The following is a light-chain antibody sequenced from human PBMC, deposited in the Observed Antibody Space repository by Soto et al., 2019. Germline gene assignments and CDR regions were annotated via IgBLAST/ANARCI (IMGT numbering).Light chain of an antibody. J-gene: IGLJ1*01. CDR1: NSNLGAGYD. CDR3: SSYAGSDNYV. Sequence: QSVLTQPPSVSGAPGQRVTISCTGNNSNLGAGYDVHWYQQLPGAAPKLVIFGNRNRPSGVPDRFSGSKSGNTASLTVSGLQAEDEADYYCSSYAGSDNYVFGTGTKVTVL. CDR2: GNR. V-gene: IGLV1-40*01.